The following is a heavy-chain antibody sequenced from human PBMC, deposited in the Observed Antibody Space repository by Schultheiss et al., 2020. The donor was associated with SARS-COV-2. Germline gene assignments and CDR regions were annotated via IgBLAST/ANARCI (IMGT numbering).Heavy chain of an antibody. Sequence: GGSLRLSCAASGFTFSSYGMHWVRQAPGKGLEWVSAISGSGGSTYYADSVKGRFTISRHNSKNTLYLQMNSLRAEDTAVYYCASHRSGYSYGPDAFDIWGQGTRVTVAS. CDR3: ASHRSGYSYGPDAFDI. CDR1: GFTFSSYG. CDR2: ISGSGGST. J-gene: IGHJ3*02. V-gene: IGHV3-23*01. D-gene: IGHD5-18*01.